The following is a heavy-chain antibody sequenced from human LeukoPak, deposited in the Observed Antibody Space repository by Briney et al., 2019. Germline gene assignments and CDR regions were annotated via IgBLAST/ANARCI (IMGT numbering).Heavy chain of an antibody. J-gene: IGHJ4*02. D-gene: IGHD3-22*01. CDR2: INPNSGGT. Sequence: ASVKVSFKASGYTFTGYYMHWVRQAPGQGLEWMGWINPNSGGTNYAQKLQGRVTMTRDTSISTAYMELSRLRSDDTAVYYCAREDSSGYAIDYWGQGTLVTVSS. CDR3: AREDSSGYAIDY. V-gene: IGHV1-2*02. CDR1: GYTFTGYY.